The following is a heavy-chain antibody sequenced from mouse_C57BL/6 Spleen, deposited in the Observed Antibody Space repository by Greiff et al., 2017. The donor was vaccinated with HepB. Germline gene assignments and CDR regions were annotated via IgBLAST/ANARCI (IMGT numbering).Heavy chain of an antibody. CDR1: GYTFTSYW. J-gene: IGHJ2*01. CDR3: ARGFDDYGSPFDY. D-gene: IGHD1-1*01. Sequence: QVQLQQPGAELVKPGASVKMSCKASGYTFTSYWITWVKQRPGQGLEWIGDIYPGSGSTNYNEKFKSKATLTVDTSSSTAYMQLSSLTSEDSAVYYCARGFDDYGSPFDYWGQGTTLTVSS. V-gene: IGHV1-55*01. CDR2: IYPGSGST.